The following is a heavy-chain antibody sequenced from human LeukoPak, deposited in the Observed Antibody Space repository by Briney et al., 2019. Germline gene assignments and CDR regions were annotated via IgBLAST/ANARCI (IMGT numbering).Heavy chain of an antibody. D-gene: IGHD4-23*01. CDR3: ARQLDGGNSFYYYYYMDV. V-gene: IGHV3-7*01. J-gene: IGHJ6*03. CDR1: GFTFSSYW. Sequence: GGSLRLSCAASGFTFSSYWVSWVRQAPGKGREWVANIKQDGSEKYYVDSVKGRFTISRDNAKNSLYLQMNSLRAEDTAVYYCARQLDGGNSFYYYYYMDVWGKGTTVTVSS. CDR2: IKQDGSEK.